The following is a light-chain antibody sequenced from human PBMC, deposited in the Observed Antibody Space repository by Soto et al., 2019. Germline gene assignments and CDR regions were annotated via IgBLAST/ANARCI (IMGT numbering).Light chain of an antibody. CDR3: QSYDSSLSGSV. Sequence: QSVLTQPPSVSGAPGQRVTISCTGSSSNIGAGYHVHWYQQLPGTAPKLLIYGNNNRPSGVPDRLSGSKSGTLASLAITGLQAEDEADYYCQSYDSSLSGSVFGGGTKVTVL. J-gene: IGLJ3*02. CDR2: GNN. CDR1: SSNIGAGYH. V-gene: IGLV1-40*01.